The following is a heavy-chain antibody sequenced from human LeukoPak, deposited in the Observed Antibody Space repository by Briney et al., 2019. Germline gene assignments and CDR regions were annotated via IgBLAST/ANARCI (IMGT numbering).Heavy chain of an antibody. CDR3: ARHVFDYYDSNGRVDV. CDR1: GYSFTSYW. CDR2: IYPGDSDT. D-gene: IGHD3-22*01. Sequence: GESLKISCKGSGYSFTSYWIGWVRQMPGKGLEWMGIIYPGDSDTRYSPSFQGQVTISADKSISTAYLQWSSLKASDTAMYYCARHVFDYYDSNGRVDVWGQGTTVTVSS. J-gene: IGHJ6*02. V-gene: IGHV5-51*01.